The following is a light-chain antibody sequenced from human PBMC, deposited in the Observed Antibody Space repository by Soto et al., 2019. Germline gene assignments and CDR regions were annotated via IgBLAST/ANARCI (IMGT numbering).Light chain of an antibody. V-gene: IGLV1-40*01. J-gene: IGLJ3*02. Sequence: QSVLTQAPSVSGAPGQSVTISCTGSSSNIGAGYDVHWYQQLPGTAPKLLIYGNSNRPSGVPDRFSGSKSGTSASLAITGLQAEDEADYYCQSYDSSLSGSVVFGGGTKLTVL. CDR2: GNS. CDR3: QSYDSSLSGSVV. CDR1: SSNIGAGYD.